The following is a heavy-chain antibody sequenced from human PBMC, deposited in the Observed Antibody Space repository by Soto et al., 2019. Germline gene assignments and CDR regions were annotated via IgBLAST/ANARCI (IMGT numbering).Heavy chain of an antibody. J-gene: IGHJ4*02. CDR2: IYWDDDK. D-gene: IGHD5-18*01. Sequence: QITLKESGPTLVKPTQTLTLTCNVSGVSLSTSGVGVGWIRQPPGKALEWLALIYWDDDKRSSPSLKCRLTXXXXXXXXXXXXXXXXXXXVDTAXXXXXXXRAAKFDYWGQGTLVTVSS. V-gene: IGHV2-5*02. CDR1: GVSLSTSGVG. CDR3: XXXRAAKFDY.